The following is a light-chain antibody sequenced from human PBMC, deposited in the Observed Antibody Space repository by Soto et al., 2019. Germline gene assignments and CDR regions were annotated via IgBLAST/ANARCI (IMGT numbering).Light chain of an antibody. CDR1: SSDVGGYNY. CDR3: SSHTSTNTRV. CDR2: EVT. J-gene: IGLJ2*01. Sequence: QSVLTQPASVSGSPGQSITISCTGTSSDVGGYNYVSWYQQYPGKAPKLMIFEVTHRPSGISNRFSGSKSGNTASLTISGLQADDEADYYCSSHTSTNTRVLGGGTKLTVL. V-gene: IGLV2-14*01.